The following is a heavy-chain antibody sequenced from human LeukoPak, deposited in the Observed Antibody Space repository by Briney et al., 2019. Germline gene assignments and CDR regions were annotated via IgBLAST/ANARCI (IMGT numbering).Heavy chain of an antibody. D-gene: IGHD6-19*01. CDR2: ISGDGGST. Sequence: PGGSLRLSCAASGFAFSNYNMNWVRQAPGKGLEWVSLISGDGGSTFYADSVKGRFTISRDNSKNSLSLQMSSLRSEDTALYYCARESETSGWYDYWGQGTLVTVSS. CDR1: GFAFSNYN. J-gene: IGHJ4*02. CDR3: ARESETSGWYDY. V-gene: IGHV3-43*02.